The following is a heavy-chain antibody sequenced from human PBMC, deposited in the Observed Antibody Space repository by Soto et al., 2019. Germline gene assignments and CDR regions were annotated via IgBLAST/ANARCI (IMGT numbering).Heavy chain of an antibody. J-gene: IGHJ4*02. Sequence: GGSLRLSCAASGFTVSSNYMSWVRQAPGKGLEWVSVIYSGGSTYYADSVKGRFTISRDNSKNTLYLQMNSLRAEDTAVYYCARTRSSGWYRKYYFDYWGQGTLVTVSS. CDR3: ARTRSSGWYRKYYFDY. D-gene: IGHD6-19*01. V-gene: IGHV3-66*01. CDR2: IYSGGST. CDR1: GFTVSSNY.